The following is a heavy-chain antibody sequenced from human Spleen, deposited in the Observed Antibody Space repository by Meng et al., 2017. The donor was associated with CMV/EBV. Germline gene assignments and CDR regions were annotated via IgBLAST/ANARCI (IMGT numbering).Heavy chain of an antibody. J-gene: IGHJ5*02. Sequence: SGFIFSDYYMSWIRQAPGKGLEWVSYISSSGNTKHYADSVKGRFTISRDNAKDSLFLQMNSLRAEDTAVYYCARVTEALLGAAPFDPWGQGTLVTVSS. D-gene: IGHD1-26*01. CDR2: ISSSGNTK. CDR3: ARVTEALLGAAPFDP. V-gene: IGHV3-11*01. CDR1: GFIFSDYY.